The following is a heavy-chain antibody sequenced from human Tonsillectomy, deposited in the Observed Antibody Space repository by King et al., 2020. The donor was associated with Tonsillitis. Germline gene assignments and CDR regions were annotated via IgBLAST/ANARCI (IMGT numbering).Heavy chain of an antibody. D-gene: IGHD7-27*01. CDR1: GGPISSGGYS. J-gene: IGHJ5*02. Sequence: QLQESGPGLVKPSQTLSLTCAVSGGPISSGGYSWSWIRQPPGKELEWIGHIYDTGSTYYNPSLKSRITISIDTSRSHFSLKLNSVTAADTAVYYCARGVLGRTNWFDPWGQGTLVTVSS. CDR2: IYDTGST. CDR3: ARGVLGRTNWFDP. V-gene: IGHV4-30-4*07.